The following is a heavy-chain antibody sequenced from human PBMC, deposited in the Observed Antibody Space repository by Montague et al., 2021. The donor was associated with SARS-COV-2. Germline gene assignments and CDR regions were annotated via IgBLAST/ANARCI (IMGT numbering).Heavy chain of an antibody. J-gene: IGHJ5*02. CDR3: ARLWDFYGSGSYKNSWFDP. CDR1: AGSISTNSYY. V-gene: IGHV4-39*02. D-gene: IGHD3-10*01. CDR2: ISYSGST. Sequence: SETLSLTCTVSAGSISTNSYYWAWIRTPPGKGLEWIGCISYSGSTYFNPSLESRLTMSVDTSKNHFSLKLISVTAADTAVYYCARLWDFYGSGSYKNSWFDPWGQGTRVTVSS.